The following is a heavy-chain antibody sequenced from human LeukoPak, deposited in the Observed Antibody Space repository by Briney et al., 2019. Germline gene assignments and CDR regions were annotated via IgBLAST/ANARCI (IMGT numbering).Heavy chain of an antibody. CDR2: IRQDGSEK. J-gene: IGHJ6*03. Sequence: GGSLRLSCAASGFIFSSYSMSWVRQLPGKGLEWVANIRQDGSEKYYVDSVKGRFTISRDNAKTSLFLQLDSLRVDDTAVYYCARDEAAANYYYYYYMDVWGKGTTVTVSS. V-gene: IGHV3-7*01. D-gene: IGHD2-2*01. CDR1: GFIFSSYS. CDR3: ARDEAAANYYYYYYMDV.